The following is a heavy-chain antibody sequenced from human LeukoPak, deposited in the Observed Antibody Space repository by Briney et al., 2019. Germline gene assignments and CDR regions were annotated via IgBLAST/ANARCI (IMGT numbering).Heavy chain of an antibody. CDR3: ARVFGDLYFDN. CDR2: IYYSGST. D-gene: IGHD4-17*01. Sequence: PSETLSLTCTVSGGSISSYYWSWIRQPPGKGLEWIGYIYYSGSTNYNPSLKSRVTISVDTSKNQFSLKLSSVTAADTAVYYCARVFGDLYFDNWGQGTLVTVSS. J-gene: IGHJ4*02. V-gene: IGHV4-59*01. CDR1: GGSISSYY.